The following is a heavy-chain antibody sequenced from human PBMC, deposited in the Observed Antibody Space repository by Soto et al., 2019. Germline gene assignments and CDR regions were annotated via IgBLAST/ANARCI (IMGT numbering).Heavy chain of an antibody. D-gene: IGHD2-21*01. J-gene: IGHJ5*02. CDR3: ARQPTTGDTDLWFDP. CDR2: IFYSGST. V-gene: IGHV4-39*01. Sequence: QLQLLESGPGLVKASETLSLTCNVSGGSISTSRSYWAWIRQPPGKGLEWLANIFYSGSTYYNPSLASRVTVSVDTFKNEFSLKLRSVTAADTAVYYCARQPTTGDTDLWFDPWGQGTLVTVSS. CDR1: GGSISTSRSY.